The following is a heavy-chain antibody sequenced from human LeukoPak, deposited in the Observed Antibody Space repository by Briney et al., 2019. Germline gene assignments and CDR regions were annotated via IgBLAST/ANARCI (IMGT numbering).Heavy chain of an antibody. CDR3: AAGEWEQLLDY. D-gene: IGHD5-24*01. CDR1: VHTPTELS. CDR2: FDPGDCKI. V-gene: IGHV1-24*01. Sequence: ASVKVSRKVSVHTPTELSLHWVPDALGKGREWMGGFDPGDCKIIYAQKFQGRVTMPEDTSTETAYMEFNSLRSEETAVYYCAAGEWEQLLDYWGQGTLVTVSS. J-gene: IGHJ4*02.